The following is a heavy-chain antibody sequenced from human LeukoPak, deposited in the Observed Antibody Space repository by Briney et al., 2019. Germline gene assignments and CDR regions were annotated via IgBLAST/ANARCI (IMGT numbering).Heavy chain of an antibody. CDR3: ARDRGYCSGGSCYSYLVY. CDR2: VSGSGAYI. CDR1: GLTFTSYI. D-gene: IGHD2-15*01. Sequence: GGSLRLSCATSGLTFTSYIMHWVRQAPGKGLEWVSSVSGSGAYIYYADSVKGRFTISRDNSKNTLYLQMGSLRAEDMAVYYCARDRGYCSGGSCYSYLVYWGQGTLVTVSS. V-gene: IGHV3-21*01. J-gene: IGHJ4*02.